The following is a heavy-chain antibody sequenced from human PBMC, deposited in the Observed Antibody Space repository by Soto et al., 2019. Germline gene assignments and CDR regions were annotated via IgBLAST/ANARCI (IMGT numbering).Heavy chain of an antibody. Sequence: ASVKVSCKASGYTFTSYAMHWVRQAPGQRLEWMGWINAGNGNTKYSQKFQGRVTITRDTSASTAYMELSSLRSEDTAVYYCAGPFPVPAFIGYGARETLVTVSS. CDR2: INAGNGNT. CDR1: GYTFTSYA. CDR3: AGPFPVPAFIGY. V-gene: IGHV1-3*01. J-gene: IGHJ4*02. D-gene: IGHD2-2*01.